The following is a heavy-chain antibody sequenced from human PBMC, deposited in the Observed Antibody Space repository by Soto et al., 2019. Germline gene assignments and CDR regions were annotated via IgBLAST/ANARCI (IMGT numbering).Heavy chain of an antibody. CDR1: GFTFSSYW. J-gene: IGHJ4*02. V-gene: IGHV3-7*01. CDR2: IKQDGSEK. Sequence: GGSLRLSCAASGFTFSSYWMSWVRQAPGKGLEWVANIKQDGSEKYYVDSVKGRFTISRDNAKNSLYLQMNSLRAEDTAVYYCARGGGVATSFFDYWGQGTLVTVSS. D-gene: IGHD5-12*01. CDR3: ARGGGVATSFFDY.